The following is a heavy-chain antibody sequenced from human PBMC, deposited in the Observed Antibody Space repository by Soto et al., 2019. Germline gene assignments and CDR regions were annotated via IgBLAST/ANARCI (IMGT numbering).Heavy chain of an antibody. Sequence: SETLSLTCTVSGGSVSSGSYYWSWIRQPPGKGLESIGYLYYGRSANYNPSLKSRVTLSVDTSTNQCSLKLSSVTAADTAVYYCARSDGRYWGQGTLVTVSS. CDR1: GGSVSSGSYY. CDR2: LYYGRSA. V-gene: IGHV4-61*01. CDR3: ARSDGRY. J-gene: IGHJ4*02.